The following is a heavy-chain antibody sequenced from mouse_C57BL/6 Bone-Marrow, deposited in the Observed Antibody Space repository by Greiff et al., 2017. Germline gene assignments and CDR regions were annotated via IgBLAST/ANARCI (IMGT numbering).Heavy chain of an antibody. CDR3: ARSRKYYSVLGMGY. J-gene: IGHJ4*01. Sequence: VQLQQPGAELVKPGASVKLSCKASGYTFTSYWMHWVKQRPGQGLEWIGMIHPNSGSTNYNEKFKSKATLTVDKSSSTAYMQLSSLTSEDSAVYYCARSRKYYSVLGMGYWGQGTSVTVSS. CDR2: IHPNSGST. D-gene: IGHD2-12*01. CDR1: GYTFTSYW. V-gene: IGHV1-64*01.